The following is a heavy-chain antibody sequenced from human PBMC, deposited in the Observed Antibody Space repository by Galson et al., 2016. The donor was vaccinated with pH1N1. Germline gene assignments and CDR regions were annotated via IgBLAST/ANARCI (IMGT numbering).Heavy chain of an antibody. V-gene: IGHV3-23*03. J-gene: IGHJ6*03. CDR2: IYSGGSST. Sequence: LRLSCAASGFTFRSYAMSWVRQAPGKGLEWVSVIYSGGSSTYYADSVKGRFTMSRDNSKTTLYLQMNSLRAEDTAVYYGAKGGSSSWYVYHSYMDVWGKGTTVTVSS. CDR1: GFTFRSYA. CDR3: AKGGSSSWYVYHSYMDV. D-gene: IGHD6-13*01.